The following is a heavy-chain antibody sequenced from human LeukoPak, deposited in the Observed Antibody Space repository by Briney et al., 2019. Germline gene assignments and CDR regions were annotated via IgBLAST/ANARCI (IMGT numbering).Heavy chain of an antibody. J-gene: IGHJ4*02. CDR2: VDLSDSYA. CDR3: ARHLPHPWDY. D-gene: IGHD3-3*02. Sequence: GESLRISCKYSGYSVTNYWISWVRQMPGKGLEWMGRVDLSDSYANYSPSFQGHVTISADKSINTAYLQWSSLKTSDTAMYYCARHLPHPWDYWGQGTLVTVSS. V-gene: IGHV5-10-1*01. CDR1: GYSVTNYW.